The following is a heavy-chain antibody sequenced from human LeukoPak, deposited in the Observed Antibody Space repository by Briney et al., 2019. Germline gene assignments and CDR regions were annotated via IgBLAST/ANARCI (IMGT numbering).Heavy chain of an antibody. D-gene: IGHD3-3*01. CDR1: GFTFSSYA. Sequence: PGGSLRLSCAASGFTFSSYAMSWVRQAPGKGLEWVSAISGSGGSTYYADSVKGRFTISRDNSKNTLYLQMNSLRAEDTAVYYCASFSFTIFGVVDAFDIWGQGTMVTVSS. J-gene: IGHJ3*02. CDR2: ISGSGGST. CDR3: ASFSFTIFGVVDAFDI. V-gene: IGHV3-23*01.